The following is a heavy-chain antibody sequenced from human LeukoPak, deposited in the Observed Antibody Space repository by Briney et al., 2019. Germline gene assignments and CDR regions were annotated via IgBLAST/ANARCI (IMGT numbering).Heavy chain of an antibody. CDR3: ARDAAVAGNLSGC. D-gene: IGHD6-19*01. V-gene: IGHV1-69*13. J-gene: IGHJ4*02. Sequence: SVKVSCKASGGTFSSYAISWVRQAPGQGLEWMGGIIPIFGTANYAQKFQGRVTITADESTSTAYMELSSLRSEDTAVYYCARDAAVAGNLSGCWGQGTLVTVSS. CDR1: GGTFSSYA. CDR2: IIPIFGTA.